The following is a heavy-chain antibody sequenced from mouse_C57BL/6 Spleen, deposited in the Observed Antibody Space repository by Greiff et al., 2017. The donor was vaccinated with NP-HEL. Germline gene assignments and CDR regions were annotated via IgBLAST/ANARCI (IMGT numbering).Heavy chain of an antibody. CDR2: ISSGSSPI. CDR1: GFTFSDSG. D-gene: IGHD2-3*01. V-gene: IGHV5-17*01. J-gene: IGHJ1*03. CDR3: ARKQGYSWYFDV. Sequence: EVKLMESGGGLVKPGGSLKLSCAASGFTFSDSGMHWVRQAPEKGLEWVAYISSGSSPIYYADTVKGRFTISRDNAKNTLFLQMTSLRSEDTAMYYCARKQGYSWYFDVWGTGTTVTVSS.